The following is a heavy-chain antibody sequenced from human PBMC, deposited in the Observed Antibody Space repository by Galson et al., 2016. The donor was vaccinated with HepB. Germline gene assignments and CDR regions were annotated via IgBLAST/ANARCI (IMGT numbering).Heavy chain of an antibody. CDR3: ASPSGRFSVHTFDL. Sequence: LRLSCAASGFTFSDYYMSWIRQAPGKGLEWVSYISPTSNDINFADSVVGRFSISRDNAKNSLYLQMNTLGAEDTAVYYCASPSGRFSVHTFDLWGQGTMVTFSS. J-gene: IGHJ3*01. D-gene: IGHD1-26*01. CDR1: GFTFSDYY. V-gene: IGHV3-11*06. CDR2: ISPTSNDI.